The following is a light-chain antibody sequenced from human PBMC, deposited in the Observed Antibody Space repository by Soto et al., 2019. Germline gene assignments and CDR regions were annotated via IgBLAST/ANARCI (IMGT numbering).Light chain of an antibody. CDR1: SGYSNYK. CDR2: VGTGGIVG. CDR3: GADHGSGSNHV. V-gene: IGLV9-49*01. Sequence: QPVLTQPPSASASLGASVTLTCTLSSGYSNYKVDWYQQRPGKGPRFVMRVGTGGIVGSKGDGIPDRFSVLGSGLNRYLTIKNIQEEDESDYHCGADHGSGSNHVFGTGTKVTVL. J-gene: IGLJ1*01.